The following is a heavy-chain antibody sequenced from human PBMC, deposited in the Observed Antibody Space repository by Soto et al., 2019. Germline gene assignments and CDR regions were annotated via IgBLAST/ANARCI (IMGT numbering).Heavy chain of an antibody. Sequence: GGSLRLSCAASGFTFSSYAMHWVRQAPGKGLEWVAVISYDGSNKYYADSVKGRFTISRDNSKNTLYLQMNSLRAEDTAVYYCARDPTYYYDSSGYYPGYLDYWGQGTLVTVSS. CDR2: ISYDGSNK. V-gene: IGHV3-30-3*01. J-gene: IGHJ4*02. CDR1: GFTFSSYA. CDR3: ARDPTYYYDSSGYYPGYLDY. D-gene: IGHD3-22*01.